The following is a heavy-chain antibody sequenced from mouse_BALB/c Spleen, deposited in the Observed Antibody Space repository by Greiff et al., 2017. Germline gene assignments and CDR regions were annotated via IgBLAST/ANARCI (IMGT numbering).Heavy chain of an antibody. D-gene: IGHD1-1*01. V-gene: IGHV2-9*02. CDR2: IWAGGST. CDR3: ARDRDYYGSSLDY. CDR1: GFSLTSYG. J-gene: IGHJ2*01. Sequence: VKLVESGPGLVAPSQSLSITCTVSGFSLTSYGVHWVRQPPGKGLEWLGVIWAGGSTNYNSALMSRLSISIDNSKSQVFLKMNSLQTDDTAMYYCARDRDYYGSSLDYWGQGTTLTVSS.